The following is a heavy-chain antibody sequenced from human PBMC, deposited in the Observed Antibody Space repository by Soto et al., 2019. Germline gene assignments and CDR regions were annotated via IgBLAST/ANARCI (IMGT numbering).Heavy chain of an antibody. CDR2: IYHSGRT. D-gene: IGHD2-15*01. Sequence: SDTLSLTCTVSGGSISNGYYYWSWVRQNPGKGLEWIGHIYHSGRTYYNPSLKSRVTISVDTSKNQFSLNLSSVTAADTAVYYCARWVEVSLDYFDSWGQGTPVTVS. CDR3: ARWVEVSLDYFDS. V-gene: IGHV4-31*03. CDR1: GGSISNGYYY. J-gene: IGHJ4*02.